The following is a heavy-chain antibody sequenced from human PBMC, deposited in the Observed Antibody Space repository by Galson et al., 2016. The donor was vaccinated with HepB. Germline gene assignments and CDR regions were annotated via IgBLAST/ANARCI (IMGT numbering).Heavy chain of an antibody. CDR3: AGGQLPGYYFDY. V-gene: IGHV4-59*01. Sequence: SETLSLTCTVSGGSMTPYYWSWIRQAPGKELGWIAFIYFTGSTNHNPSLKSRVTISRDTSKNQFSLELTPVTAADTALYYCAGGQLPGYYFDYWGQGVLVTVSS. CDR1: GGSMTPYY. J-gene: IGHJ4*02. D-gene: IGHD1-26*01. CDR2: IYFTGST.